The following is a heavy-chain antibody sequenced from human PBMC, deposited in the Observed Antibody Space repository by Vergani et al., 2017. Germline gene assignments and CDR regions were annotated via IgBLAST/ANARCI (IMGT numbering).Heavy chain of an antibody. Sequence: VQLLESGGSLKQPGGSVRLSCAASGFTFSTYAMHWVRQAPGKGLEWVEVTWYDGNNKQYADSVKGRFTISRDNSKSTMYLQMNSLRDEDTGVYYCAGDLRLLYNRFDPWGQGTLVTVSS. CDR3: AGDLRLLYNRFDP. J-gene: IGHJ5*02. D-gene: IGHD1-14*01. CDR2: TWYDGNNK. V-gene: IGHV3-33*08. CDR1: GFTFSTYA.